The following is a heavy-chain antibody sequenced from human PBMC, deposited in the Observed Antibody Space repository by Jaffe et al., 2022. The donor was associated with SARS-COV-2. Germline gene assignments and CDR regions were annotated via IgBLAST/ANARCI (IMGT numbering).Heavy chain of an antibody. CDR2: ISTSGSTI. CDR3: AREGRLEREDAFDI. Sequence: EVQLVESGGDLVQPGGSLRLSCAASGFTFSSYEMNWVRQAPGKGLEWVSFISTSGSTIYYADSVKGRFTISRDNARNSLFLQMSRLRAEDTAVYYCAREGRLEREDAFDIWGQGTMVTVSS. CDR1: GFTFSSYE. J-gene: IGHJ3*02. V-gene: IGHV3-48*03. D-gene: IGHD1-1*01.